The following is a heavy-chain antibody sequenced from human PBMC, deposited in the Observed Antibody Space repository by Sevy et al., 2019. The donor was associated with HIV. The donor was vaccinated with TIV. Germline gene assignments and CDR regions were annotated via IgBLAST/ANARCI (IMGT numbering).Heavy chain of an antibody. Sequence: SETLSLTCTVSGGSISSYYWSWIRQPPGKGLEWIGYIYYSGSTNYNPSLKSRVTISVDTPKNQFSLKLSSVTAADTAVYYCAGEMVQGVYYYYGMDVWGQGTTVTVSS. V-gene: IGHV4-59*01. CDR2: IYYSGST. J-gene: IGHJ6*02. CDR1: GGSISSYY. CDR3: AGEMVQGVYYYYGMDV. D-gene: IGHD3-10*01.